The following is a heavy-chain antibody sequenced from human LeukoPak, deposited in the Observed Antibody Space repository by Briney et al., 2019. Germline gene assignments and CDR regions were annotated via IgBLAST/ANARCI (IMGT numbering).Heavy chain of an antibody. Sequence: GGSLRLSSAASGFTFSSYWMSWVRQAPGKGLEWVANIKQDGSEKYYVDSVKGRFTISRDNAKNSLYLQMNSLRAEDTAVYYCAREGRSFYYYYMDVWGKGTTVTVSS. CDR1: GFTFSSYW. CDR3: AREGRSFYYYYMDV. CDR2: IKQDGSEK. J-gene: IGHJ6*03. V-gene: IGHV3-7*01.